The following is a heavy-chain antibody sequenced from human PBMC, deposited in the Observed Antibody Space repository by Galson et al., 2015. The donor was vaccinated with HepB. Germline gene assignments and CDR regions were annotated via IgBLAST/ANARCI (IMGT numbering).Heavy chain of an antibody. CDR1: GFTFRDYY. D-gene: IGHD3-3*01. CDR2: ISSSSRHK. J-gene: IGHJ5*02. V-gene: IGHV3-11*06. CDR3: ARVASYLRFHGGSSWFDP. Sequence: SLRLSCAAAGFTFRDYYMSWIRQAPGKELEWVSDISSSSRHKNYADSVTGRLTISSDNSKNSLSRQMNSLRAEDTAVYYCARVASYLRFHGGSSWFDPWGQGTLVTVSS.